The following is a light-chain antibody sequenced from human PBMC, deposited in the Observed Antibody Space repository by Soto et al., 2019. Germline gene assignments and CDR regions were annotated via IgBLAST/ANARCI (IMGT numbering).Light chain of an antibody. J-gene: IGKJ4*01. CDR1: EGISSY. Sequence: DIQLTQSPSFLSASVGDRVTITCRASEGISSYLDWYQQKPGKAPKLLIYAASSLQGGVPSRFSGSGSGTEFTLTMSRVQTEDLETYYSQQRNPLPRTFGEGNKVEIK. V-gene: IGKV1-9*01. CDR3: QQRNPLPRT. CDR2: AAS.